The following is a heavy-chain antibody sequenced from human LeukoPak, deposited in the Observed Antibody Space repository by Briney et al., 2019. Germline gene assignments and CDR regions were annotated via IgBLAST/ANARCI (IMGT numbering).Heavy chain of an antibody. J-gene: IGHJ5*02. Sequence: GVLRLSCSASGFTFSTYWMTWVRQSPGKGLEWLANIHDDGRTAPNPSLRSRLTISQDRSKNQFSLKVSSVTAADTAFYYCAKVLTAAGLDLWGQGILVTVSS. CDR1: GFTFSTYW. CDR3: AKVLTAAGLDL. D-gene: IGHD6-25*01. CDR2: IHDDGRT. V-gene: IGHV4-4*02.